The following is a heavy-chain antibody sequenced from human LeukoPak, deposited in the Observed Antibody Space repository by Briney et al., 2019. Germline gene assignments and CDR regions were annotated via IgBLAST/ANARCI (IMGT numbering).Heavy chain of an antibody. CDR1: GYSFTDHY. CDR3: ARDHNWGPDY. CDR2: IHPNSGDT. D-gene: IGHD7-27*01. V-gene: IGHV1-2*02. Sequence: GASVKVSFKASGYSFTDHYLHWLRQAPGQGLEWMEWIHPNSGDTNYAQNFQGRVSLTRDTSISTAYMELIRLRSDDTAVYYCARDHNWGPDYWGQGTLVSVSS. J-gene: IGHJ4*02.